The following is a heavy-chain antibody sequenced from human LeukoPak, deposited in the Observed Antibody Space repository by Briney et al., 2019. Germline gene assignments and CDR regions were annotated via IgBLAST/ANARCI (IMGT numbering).Heavy chain of an antibody. CDR3: ARGDYYDSSGIDGYLQH. J-gene: IGHJ1*01. CDR2: ISAYNGNT. CDR1: GYTFTSYG. V-gene: IGHV1-18*01. D-gene: IGHD3-22*01. Sequence: ASVKVSCKASGYTFTSYGISWVRQAPGQGLEWMGWISAYNGNTNYAQKLQGRVTMTTDTSTSTAYMELRSLRSDDTAVYYCARGDYYDSSGIDGYLQHWGQGTLVTVSS.